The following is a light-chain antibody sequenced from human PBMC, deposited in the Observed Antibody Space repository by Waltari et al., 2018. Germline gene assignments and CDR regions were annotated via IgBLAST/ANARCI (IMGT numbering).Light chain of an antibody. Sequence: DIQLTHTPSSLSASVGDRVTITCRASQSISNYLNWCQQKPGKAPKLLIFAASSLQSGVPSRFSGSGSGTDFTLTISSLQPEDFATYYCQQSYSTPITFGQGTRLEIK. CDR1: QSISNY. J-gene: IGKJ5*01. V-gene: IGKV1-39*01. CDR2: AAS. CDR3: QQSYSTPIT.